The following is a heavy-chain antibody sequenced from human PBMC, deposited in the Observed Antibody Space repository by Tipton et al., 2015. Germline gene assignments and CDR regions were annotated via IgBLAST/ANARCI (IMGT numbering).Heavy chain of an antibody. Sequence: TLSLTCTVSGGSLSSGSYYWSWIRQPPGKGLEWIGYIYYRGSTNYNPSLKSRVTISVDTSKNQFSLKLSSVTAADTALYYCARGPWKTFDYWGQGTLVTVSS. CDR3: ARGPWKTFDY. J-gene: IGHJ4*02. D-gene: IGHD1-1*01. V-gene: IGHV4-61*01. CDR2: IYYRGST. CDR1: GGSLSSGSYY.